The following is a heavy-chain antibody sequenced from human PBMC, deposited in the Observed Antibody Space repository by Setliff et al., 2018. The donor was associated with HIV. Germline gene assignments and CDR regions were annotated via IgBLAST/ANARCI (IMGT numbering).Heavy chain of an antibody. CDR2: FYYNGDS. J-gene: IGHJ1*01. CDR3: VRHGGWYGGSEYFQH. CDR1: GDSVNDRSYF. Sequence: PSETLSLTCTVSGDSVNDRSYFWGWIRQPPGKGLEWIGTFYYNGDSRYNPSLKSRVTISVDASKNQFSLNLNSVTAADTAAYYCVRHGGWYGGSEYFQHWGQGTLVTVSS. D-gene: IGHD6-19*01. V-gene: IGHV4-39*01.